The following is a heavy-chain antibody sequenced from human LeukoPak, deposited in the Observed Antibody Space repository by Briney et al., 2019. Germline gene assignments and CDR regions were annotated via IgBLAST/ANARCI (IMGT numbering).Heavy chain of an antibody. J-gene: IGHJ4*02. V-gene: IGHV4-31*03. D-gene: IGHD1-1*01. CDR2: IYQSGST. CDR1: GGSFSSGGYY. CDR3: ARGFRGTADY. Sequence: SETLSLTCTVSGGSFSSGGYYWIWIRQHPGKGLEWIGYIYQSGSTYYNPSLKSRVTLSVDTSKNQFSLKLSSVTAADTAVYYCARGFRGTADYWGQGTLVTVSS.